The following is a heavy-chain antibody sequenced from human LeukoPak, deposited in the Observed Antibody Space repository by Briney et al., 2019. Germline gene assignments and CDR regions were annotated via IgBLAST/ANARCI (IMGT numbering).Heavy chain of an antibody. CDR2: IYYSGST. Sequence: SETLSLTCTVSGGSISSSSYYWGWIRQPPGKGLEWIGSIYYSGSTYYNPSLKSRVTISVNTSKNQFSLKLSSVTAADTAVYYCARAYSGSYGTFDYWGQGTLVTVSS. V-gene: IGHV4-39*01. J-gene: IGHJ4*02. CDR3: ARAYSGSYGTFDY. D-gene: IGHD1-26*01. CDR1: GGSISSSSYY.